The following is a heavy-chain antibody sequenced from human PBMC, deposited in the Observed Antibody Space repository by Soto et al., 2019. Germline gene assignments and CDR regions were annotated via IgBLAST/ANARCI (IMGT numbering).Heavy chain of an antibody. CDR2: INHSGSA. Sequence: THCHPKTVFWGNIDGFSWRRIPQKPRKGLQWIGQINHSGSASYNPSPKSRVTISVHTSNSQFSLELSSVTAADTAVYYCARGLITGSHYSGGWYYFNYWGQGALVTVSS. CDR1: WGNIDGFS. V-gene: IGHV4-34*01. D-gene: IGHD6-19*01. CDR3: ARGLITGSHYSGGWYYFNY. J-gene: IGHJ4*02.